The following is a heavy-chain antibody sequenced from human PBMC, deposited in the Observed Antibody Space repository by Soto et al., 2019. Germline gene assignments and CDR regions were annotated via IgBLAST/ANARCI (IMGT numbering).Heavy chain of an antibody. CDR3: ASSAGEGGHAPSNYFDY. D-gene: IGHD2-15*01. J-gene: IGHJ4*02. CDR1: GYTFTSYY. V-gene: IGHV1-46*01. Sequence: EASVKVSCKASGYTFTSYYMHWVRQAPGQGLEWMGIINPSGGSTSYAQKFQGRVTMTRDTSTSTVYMELSSLRSEDTAVYYCASSAGEGGHAPSNYFDYWGQGTLVTVSS. CDR2: INPSGGST.